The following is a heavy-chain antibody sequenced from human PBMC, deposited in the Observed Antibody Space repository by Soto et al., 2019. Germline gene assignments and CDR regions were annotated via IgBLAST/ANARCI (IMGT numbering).Heavy chain of an antibody. CDR2: IYYSGST. Sequence: QAQLQESGPGLVKPSQTLSLTCTVSGGSISSGDYYWSWIRQPPGKGLEWIGYIYYSGSTYYNPSLKSRVTISVDTSKNQFSLKLSSVTAADTAVYYCARGDYDILTRARPPFYGMDVWGQGTTVTVSS. CDR3: ARGDYDILTRARPPFYGMDV. CDR1: GGSISSGDYY. J-gene: IGHJ6*02. D-gene: IGHD3-9*01. V-gene: IGHV4-30-4*01.